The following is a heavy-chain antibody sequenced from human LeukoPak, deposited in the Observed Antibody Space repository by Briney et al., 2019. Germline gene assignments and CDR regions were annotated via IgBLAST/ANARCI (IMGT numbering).Heavy chain of an antibody. Sequence: ASVKVSCKASGYTFTSYCMHWVRQAPGQGLEWLGIINPSGGSTSYAQKFQGRLTMTRDTSTSTVYMELNSLRSEDTAVYFCARATLSDYYFNYWGQGTLVTVSS. CDR1: GYTFTSYC. J-gene: IGHJ4*02. CDR2: INPSGGST. V-gene: IGHV1-46*01. CDR3: ARATLSDYYFNY.